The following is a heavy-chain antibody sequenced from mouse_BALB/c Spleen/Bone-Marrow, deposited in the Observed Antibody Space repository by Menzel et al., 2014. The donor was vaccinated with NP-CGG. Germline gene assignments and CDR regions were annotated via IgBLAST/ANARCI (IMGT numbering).Heavy chain of an antibody. Sequence: DVQLVESGGGLVQPGGSLRLSCATSGFTSTDYYMSWVRQPPGKALEWLGFIRNKANGYTTEYSASVKGRFTISRDNSQSILYLQMNTLRAEDSATYYCARDGYDDYWGQGTTLTVSS. D-gene: IGHD2-2*01. V-gene: IGHV7-3*02. CDR2: IRNKANGYTT. J-gene: IGHJ2*01. CDR1: GFTSTDYY. CDR3: ARDGYDDY.